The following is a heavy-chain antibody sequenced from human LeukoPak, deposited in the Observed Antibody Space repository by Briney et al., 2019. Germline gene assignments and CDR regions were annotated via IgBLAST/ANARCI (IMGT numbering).Heavy chain of an antibody. CDR1: GFTFRSYG. V-gene: IGHV3-30*02. J-gene: IGHJ4*02. Sequence: GGSLRLSCSVSGFTFRSYGMHWVRQAPGKGLEWVAFIRYDGSRKYLADSVKGRFTISRDNSKNTLYLQMNNLRAEDTAVYYCAKDPTGMTTVTRDGYWGQGTLVTVSS. CDR3: AKDPTGMTTVTRDGY. CDR2: IRYDGSRK. D-gene: IGHD4-17*01.